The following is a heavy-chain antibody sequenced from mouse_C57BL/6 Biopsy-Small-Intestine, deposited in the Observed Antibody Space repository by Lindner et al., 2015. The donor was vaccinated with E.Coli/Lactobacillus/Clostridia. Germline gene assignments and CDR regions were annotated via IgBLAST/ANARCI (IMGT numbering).Heavy chain of an antibody. Sequence: VQLQESGGGLVKPGGSLKLSCAASGFTFSDYGMHWVRQAPEKGLEWVAYISSGSSTIYYADTAKGRFTISRDNAKNTLFLQMTSLRSEDTAMYYCARRALDGFYFDYWGQGTTLTVSS. J-gene: IGHJ2*01. D-gene: IGHD2-3*01. CDR2: ISSGSSTI. CDR1: GFTFSDYG. CDR3: ARRALDGFYFDY. V-gene: IGHV5-17*01.